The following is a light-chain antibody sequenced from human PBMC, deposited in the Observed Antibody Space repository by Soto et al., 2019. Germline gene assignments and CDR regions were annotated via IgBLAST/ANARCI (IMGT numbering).Light chain of an antibody. CDR2: DDS. J-gene: IGLJ2*01. CDR3: ATWDDSLNGRV. Sequence: SVLTQPPSTSGTPGQRVTISCSGSSSNIGTNIVNWYQQFPGTAPKLLISDDSHRSSGVPDRFSASRSGTSASLAISGLQSEDEAAYYCATWDDSLNGRVFGGGTKLTVL. CDR1: SSNIGTNI. V-gene: IGLV1-44*01.